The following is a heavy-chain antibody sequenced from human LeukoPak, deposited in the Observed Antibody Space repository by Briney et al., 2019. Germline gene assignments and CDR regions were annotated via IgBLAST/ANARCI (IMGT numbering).Heavy chain of an antibody. Sequence: PSETLSLTCSVSGGSISSYYWSWIRQPAGKGLERIGRIYPSGSTNYNPSLKSRVTTSVDTSKNQFSLKLSSVTAADTAVYYCARTSPRAATFDSWGQGTLVTVSS. CDR3: ARTSPRAATFDS. V-gene: IGHV4-4*07. J-gene: IGHJ4*02. D-gene: IGHD2-15*01. CDR2: IYPSGST. CDR1: GGSISSYY.